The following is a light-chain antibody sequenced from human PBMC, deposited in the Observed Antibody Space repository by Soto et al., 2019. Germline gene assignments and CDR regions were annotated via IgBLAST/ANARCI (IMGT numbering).Light chain of an antibody. CDR2: AAS. V-gene: IGKV1-6*01. CDR3: LQDYTYPWT. J-gene: IGKJ1*01. Sequence: AIQVTQSPSSLSASVGDTVTITCRASQGIRNELGWYQQKPGKAPKLLIYAASTLQSEVPSRFSGSGSGTDFTLTISSLQPEDFATYYCLQDYTYPWTFGQGTKLEIK. CDR1: QGIRNE.